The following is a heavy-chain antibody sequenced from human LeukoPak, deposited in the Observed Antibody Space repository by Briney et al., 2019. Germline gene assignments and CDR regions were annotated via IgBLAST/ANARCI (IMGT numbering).Heavy chain of an antibody. J-gene: IGHJ4*02. V-gene: IGHV3-53*01. D-gene: IGHD1-1*01. CDR2: IYSGGST. Sequence: PGGSLRLSCAASGFTVSSNYMSWVRQAPGKGLEWVSVIYSGGSTYYADSVKGRFTTPRDISKNTLYLQMNSLRAEDTAVYYCARDFNWRADYWGQGTLVTVSS. CDR3: ARDFNWRADY. CDR1: GFTVSSNY.